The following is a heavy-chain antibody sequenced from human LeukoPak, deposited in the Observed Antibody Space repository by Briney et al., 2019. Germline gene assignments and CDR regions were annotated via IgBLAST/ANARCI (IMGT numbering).Heavy chain of an antibody. V-gene: IGHV3-74*01. CDR1: GFTFSSYA. J-gene: IGHJ4*02. Sequence: GGSLRLSCAASGFTFSSYAMHWVRQAPGKGLVWVSRINSDGSSTSYADSVKGRFTISRDNAKNTLYLQMNSLRAEDTAVYYCAREYCGGDCYDPYLDYWGQGTLVTVSS. CDR2: INSDGSST. CDR3: AREYCGGDCYDPYLDY. D-gene: IGHD2-21*02.